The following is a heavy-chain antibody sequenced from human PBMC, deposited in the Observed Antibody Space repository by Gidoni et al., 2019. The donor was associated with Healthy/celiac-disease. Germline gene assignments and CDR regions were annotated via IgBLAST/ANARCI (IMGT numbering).Heavy chain of an antibody. CDR2: IYHSGST. CDR3: ARDRRYYYDSSALFDY. J-gene: IGHJ4*02. CDR1: GYSISSGYY. V-gene: IGHV4-38-2*02. Sequence: QVQLQESGPGLVKPSETLSLTCAVSGYSISSGYYWGWLRQPPGKGLEWIGSIYHSGSTYYNPSLKSRVTISVDTSKNQFSLKLSSVTAADTAVYYCARDRRYYYDSSALFDYWGQGTLVTVSS. D-gene: IGHD3-22*01.